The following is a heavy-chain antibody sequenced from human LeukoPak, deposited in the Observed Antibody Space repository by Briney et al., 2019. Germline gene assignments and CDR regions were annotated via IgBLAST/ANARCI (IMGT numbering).Heavy chain of an antibody. Sequence: GGSLRLSCAASGFTFSSYEMNWVRQAPGKGLEWVSYISRSGSTIYYADSVKGRFTISRDNAKNSLYLQMNSLRAEDTAVYYCARWIPADYWGQGTLVTVSS. CDR3: ARWIPADY. V-gene: IGHV3-48*03. J-gene: IGHJ4*02. CDR2: ISRSGSTI. CDR1: GFTFSSYE. D-gene: IGHD2-2*01.